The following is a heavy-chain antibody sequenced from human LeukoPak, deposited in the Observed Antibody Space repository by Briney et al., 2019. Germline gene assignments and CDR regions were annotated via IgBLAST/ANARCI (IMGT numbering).Heavy chain of an antibody. J-gene: IGHJ6*03. Sequence: SETLSLTCTVSGGSISSYYWSWLRQPPGKGLEWIGYIYYSGSTNCNPSLKSRVTISVDTSKNQFSLKLSSVTAADTAVYYCARDSTGYSSGWYYYYYMDVWGEGTTVTVSS. D-gene: IGHD6-19*01. CDR3: ARDSTGYSSGWYYYYYMDV. V-gene: IGHV4-59*01. CDR1: GGSISSYY. CDR2: IYYSGST.